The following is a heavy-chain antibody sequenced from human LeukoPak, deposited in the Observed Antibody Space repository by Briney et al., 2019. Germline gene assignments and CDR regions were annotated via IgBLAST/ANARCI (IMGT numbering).Heavy chain of an antibody. Sequence: PGGSLRLSCAASGFTFSSYWMCWVRQAPEKGLEWVANIKQDGSEKNYVDSVKGRFTIFRDNARNSLYLQMNSLRAEDTAVYYCASHSYGYNHWGQGTLVIVSS. J-gene: IGHJ5*02. D-gene: IGHD3-16*01. CDR3: ASHSYGYNH. V-gene: IGHV3-7*01. CDR1: GFTFSSYW. CDR2: IKQDGSEK.